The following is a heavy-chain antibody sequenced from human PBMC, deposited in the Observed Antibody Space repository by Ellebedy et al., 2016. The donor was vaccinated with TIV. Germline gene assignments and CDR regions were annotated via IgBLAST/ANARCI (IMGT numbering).Heavy chain of an antibody. Sequence: GESLKISXKGYGYMFINHWIGWVRQMPGKGLEWMGVIYAGDSDTRYSPSFQGQVTISADKSISTAYVQWSSLKASDTAMYYCARINCSSTSCYSDAFDIWGQGTMVTVSS. CDR3: ARINCSSTSCYSDAFDI. V-gene: IGHV5-51*01. J-gene: IGHJ3*02. D-gene: IGHD2-2*01. CDR2: IYAGDSDT. CDR1: GYMFINHW.